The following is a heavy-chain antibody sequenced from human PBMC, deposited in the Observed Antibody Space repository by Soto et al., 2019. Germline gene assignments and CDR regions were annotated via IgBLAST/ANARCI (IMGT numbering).Heavy chain of an antibody. V-gene: IGHV4-30-4*01. Sequence: SETLSLTCTVSGGSITSDYSCWSWIRQPPGEGLEWIGHIFDSGTTYTNPSLRSQVAISLDTSKNHFSLTLSSVTAADTAVYYCTTEDWLVLGSNYWGQGTLVTVSS. CDR1: GGSITSDYSC. J-gene: IGHJ4*02. CDR3: TTEDWLVLGSNY. D-gene: IGHD3-9*01. CDR2: IFDSGTT.